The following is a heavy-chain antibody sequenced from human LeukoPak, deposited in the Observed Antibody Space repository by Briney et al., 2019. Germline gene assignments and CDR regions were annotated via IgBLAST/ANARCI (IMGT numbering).Heavy chain of an antibody. V-gene: IGHV3-23*01. CDR3: AKSGVPAAMSWFDP. Sequence: GGSLRLSCAASGFTFSTYAMSWVRQAPGKGLGWVSTISGSGSSTYYADSVKGRFTISRDSSKNTLYLQMNSLRAEDTAVYYCAKSGVPAAMSWFDPWGQGTLVTVSS. D-gene: IGHD2-2*01. CDR1: GFTFSTYA. J-gene: IGHJ5*02. CDR2: ISGSGSST.